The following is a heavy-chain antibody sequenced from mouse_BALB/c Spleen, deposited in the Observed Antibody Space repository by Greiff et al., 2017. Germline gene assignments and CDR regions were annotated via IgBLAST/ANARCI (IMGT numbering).Heavy chain of an antibody. V-gene: IGHV5-12-2*01. Sequence: EVKVVESGGGLVQPGGSLKLSCAASGFTFSSYTMSWVRQTPEKRLEWVAYISNGGGSTYYPDTVKGRFTISRDNAKNTLYLQMSSLKSEDTAMYYCASGGGSYYAMDYWGQGTSVTVSS. CDR1: GFTFSSYT. CDR2: ISNGGGST. J-gene: IGHJ4*01. CDR3: ASGGGSYYAMDY.